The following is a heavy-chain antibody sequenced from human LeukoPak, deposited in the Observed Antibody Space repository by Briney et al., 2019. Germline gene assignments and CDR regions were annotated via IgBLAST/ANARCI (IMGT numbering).Heavy chain of an antibody. D-gene: IGHD5-24*01. J-gene: IGHJ5*02. V-gene: IGHV4-61*01. CDR2: TFSTST. CDR3: ARYKFHNYFDP. Sequence: SETLSLTCSVSGDSVSSSPYYWGWIRQPPGKGLEWIGNTFSTSTLYNASLRSRVTVVVDTSKNQFSLKLTSATAADTAIYFCARYKFHNYFDPWGQGTLVVVSS. CDR1: GDSVSSSPYY.